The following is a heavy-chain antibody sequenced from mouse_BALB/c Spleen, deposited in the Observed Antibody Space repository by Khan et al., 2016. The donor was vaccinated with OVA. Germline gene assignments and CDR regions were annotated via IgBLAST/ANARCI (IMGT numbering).Heavy chain of an antibody. CDR2: IYPGSGST. Sequence: LQQPGSELVRPGASVKLSCKASGYTFTSYWMHWVKQRPGQGLEWIGNIYPGSGSTNYDEKFKSKATLTVDTSSSTAYMQLSSLTSEDSAVYDGTRGESDGDYWGQGTTLTVSS. CDR3: TRGESDGDY. J-gene: IGHJ2*01. CDR1: GYTFTSYW. V-gene: IGHV1S22*01.